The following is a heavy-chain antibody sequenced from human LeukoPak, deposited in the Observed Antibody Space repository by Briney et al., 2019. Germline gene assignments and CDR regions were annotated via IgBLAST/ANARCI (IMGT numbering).Heavy chain of an antibody. D-gene: IGHD4-23*01. V-gene: IGHV4-34*01. CDR1: GGSFSGYY. Sequence: SETLSLTCAVYGGSFSGYYWSWIRQPPGKGLEWIGEINHSGSTNYNPSLKSRVTISVDTSKNQFSLKLSSVTAADTAVYYCARTYGRWTTVVTHGYDYWGQGTLVTVSS. J-gene: IGHJ4*02. CDR2: INHSGST. CDR3: ARTYGRWTTVVTHGYDY.